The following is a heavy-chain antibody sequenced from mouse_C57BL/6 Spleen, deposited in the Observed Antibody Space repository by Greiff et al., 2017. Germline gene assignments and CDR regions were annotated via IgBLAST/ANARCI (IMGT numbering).Heavy chain of an antibody. J-gene: IGHJ4*01. D-gene: IGHD6-2*01. V-gene: IGHV10-1*01. CDR2: IRNKSNNYAT. CDR3: VRQSSLYAMCY. Sequence: EVKLVESGGGLVQPKGSLKLSCAASGFSFNTYAMNWVRQAPGKGLEWVARIRNKSNNYATYYADSVKDRFTISRDDSESMLYLQMNNLKTEDTARYYCVRQSSLYAMCYWGQGTSVTVAS. CDR1: GFSFNTYA.